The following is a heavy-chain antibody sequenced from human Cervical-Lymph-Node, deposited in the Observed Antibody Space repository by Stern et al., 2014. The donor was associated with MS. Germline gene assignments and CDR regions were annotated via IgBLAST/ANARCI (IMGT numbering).Heavy chain of an antibody. CDR2: INPSGAT. CDR1: EYTHNNYL. J-gene: IGHJ6*02. Sequence: VQLVESGSEVKKPGASVKVSCKASEYTHNNYLIHWVRQAPGQRPDWMGVINPSGATNYAQKVQDRVTMTTDASKSTFYMELSRLRSEDTAVYYCAVRYCSGGRCYSVPDVWGQGTTVIVSS. V-gene: IGHV1-46*02. D-gene: IGHD2-15*01. CDR3: AVRYCSGGRCYSVPDV.